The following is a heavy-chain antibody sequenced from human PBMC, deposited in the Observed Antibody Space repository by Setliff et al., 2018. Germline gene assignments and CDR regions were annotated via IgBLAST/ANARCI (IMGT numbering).Heavy chain of an antibody. CDR1: GYTFTGYH. Sequence: ASVKVSCKASGYTFTGYHIHWVRQAPGQGLEWMGCLNPNSGGTNSTRKFEGCVTMTRDTSISAAYMELSSLKSNDTAVYYCARGKYDILTGEYYFDFWGRGTLVTVSS. D-gene: IGHD3-9*01. J-gene: IGHJ4*02. V-gene: IGHV1-2*04. CDR2: LNPNSGGT. CDR3: ARGKYDILTGEYYFDF.